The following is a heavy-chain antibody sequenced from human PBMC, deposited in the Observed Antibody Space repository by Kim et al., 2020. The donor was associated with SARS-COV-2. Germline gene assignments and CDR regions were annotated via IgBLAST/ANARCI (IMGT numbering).Heavy chain of an antibody. CDR3: ARGPGYSSSWYGPRTWFDP. V-gene: IGHV4-34*01. Sequence: SETLSLTCAVYGGSFSGYYWSWIRQPPGKGLEWIGEINHSGSTNYNPPLKSRVTISVDTSKNQFSLKLSSVTAADTAVYYCARGPGYSSSWYGPRTWFDP. D-gene: IGHD6-13*01. J-gene: IGHJ5*02. CDR2: INHSGST. CDR1: GGSFSGYY.